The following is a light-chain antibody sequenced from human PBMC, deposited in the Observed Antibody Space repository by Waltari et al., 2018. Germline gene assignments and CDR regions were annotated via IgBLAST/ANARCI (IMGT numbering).Light chain of an antibody. Sequence: DIQLTQSPSFLSASVRDRVTITCRASQGISTYLAWYQQKPGHPPKLLIYWASTRESGVPDRFSGSGSGTDFTLAISSLQAEDVAVYYCQQYYSPPLTFGQGTKVEIK. V-gene: IGKV1-27*01. CDR3: QQYYSPPLT. CDR2: WAS. J-gene: IGKJ1*01. CDR1: QGISTY.